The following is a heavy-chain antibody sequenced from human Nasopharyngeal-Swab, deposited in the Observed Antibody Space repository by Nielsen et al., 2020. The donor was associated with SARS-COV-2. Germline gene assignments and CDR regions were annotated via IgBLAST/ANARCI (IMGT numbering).Heavy chain of an antibody. CDR3: ARDGLDYDFWSAYFMDV. J-gene: IGHJ6*02. CDR1: GFTFNNYN. V-gene: IGHV3-21*01. CDR2: ISSSSSYI. D-gene: IGHD3-3*01. Sequence: LKISCAASGFTFNNYNFNWVRQAPGKGLEWVSTISSSSSYIYYADSVKGRFTISRDNAKNSLYLQMNSLRAEDTAVYYCARDGLDYDFWSAYFMDVWGQGTTVTVSS.